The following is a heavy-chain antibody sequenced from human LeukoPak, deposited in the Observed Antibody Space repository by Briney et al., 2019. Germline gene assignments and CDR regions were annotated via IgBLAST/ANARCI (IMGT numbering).Heavy chain of an antibody. V-gene: IGHV4-38-2*02. D-gene: IGHD1-7*01. CDR2: IYHSGST. CDR1: GYSISSGYY. Sequence: SETLSLTCSVSGYSISSGYYWGWIRPPPGQGLECIGTIYHSGSTYYNPSLKSRVTISIDTSRNQFSLKLSSVTAADTAVYYCARDRDWTYAGNKAFDYWGQGILVTVSS. J-gene: IGHJ4*02. CDR3: ARDRDWTYAGNKAFDY.